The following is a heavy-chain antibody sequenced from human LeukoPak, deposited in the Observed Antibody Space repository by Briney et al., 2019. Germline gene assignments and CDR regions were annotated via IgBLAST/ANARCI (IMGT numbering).Heavy chain of an antibody. CDR1: GGSFSGYY. J-gene: IGHJ4*02. CDR2: INHSAST. CDR3: ARGTAMSHGGGFDY. V-gene: IGHV4-34*01. Sequence: SETLSLTCAVYGGSFSGYYWSWLRQPPGKGLEWIGEINHSASTNYNPSLKSRVTISVDKSKNQFYLKLSSVAAADTAVYYCARGTAMSHGGGFDYWGQGTLVTVSS. D-gene: IGHD5-18*01.